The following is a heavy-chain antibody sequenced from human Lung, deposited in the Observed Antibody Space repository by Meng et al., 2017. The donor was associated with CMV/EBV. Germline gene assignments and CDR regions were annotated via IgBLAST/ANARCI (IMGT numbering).Heavy chain of an antibody. D-gene: IGHD2-21*02. CDR1: GASISSSNW. J-gene: IGHJ4*02. CDR2: IYHSGST. V-gene: IGHV4-4*02. CDR3: ARVVTALWGYYFDY. Sequence: QVHLQEPRPGLGKPSGTLSLTIAVAGASISSSNWWSWVRQPPGKGLEWIGEIYHSGSTNYNPSLKSRVTISVDKSKNQFSLKLSSVTAADTAVYYCARVVTALWGYYFDYWGQGTPVTVSS.